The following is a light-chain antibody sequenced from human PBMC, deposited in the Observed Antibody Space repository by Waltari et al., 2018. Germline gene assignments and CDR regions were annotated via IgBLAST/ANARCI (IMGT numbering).Light chain of an antibody. CDR2: DVS. J-gene: IGLJ3*02. V-gene: IGLV2-11*01. CDR1: SSDVGSYNS. CDR3: CSYAGSYTWV. Sequence: QSALTQPLSVSGSPGPPATFSCTGTSSDVGSYNSVPWYQQHPGKAPKLMIYDVSKRPSGVPDRFSGSKSGNTASLTIYGLQAEDEADYYCCSYAGSYTWVFGGGTKLTVL.